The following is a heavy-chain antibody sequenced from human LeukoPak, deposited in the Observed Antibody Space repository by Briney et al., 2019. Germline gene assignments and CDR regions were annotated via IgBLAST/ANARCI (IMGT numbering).Heavy chain of an antibody. D-gene: IGHD1-26*01. CDR3: AKSQELLRTHDAFDI. CDR2: ISYDGSNK. V-gene: IGHV3-30*18. J-gene: IGHJ3*02. Sequence: GGSLRLSCAASGFTFSSYGMHWVRQAPGKGLEWVAVISYDGSNKYYADSVKGRFTISRDNSKNTLYLQMNSLRAEDTAVYYCAKSQELLRTHDAFDIWGQGTMITVSS. CDR1: GFTFSSYG.